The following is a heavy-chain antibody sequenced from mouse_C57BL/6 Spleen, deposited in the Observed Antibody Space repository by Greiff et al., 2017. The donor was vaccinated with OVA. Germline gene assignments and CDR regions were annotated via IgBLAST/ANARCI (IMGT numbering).Heavy chain of an antibody. Sequence: EVKLMESGPELVKPGASVKISCKASGYSFTGYYMNWVKQSPEKSLEWIGEINPSTGGTTYNQKFKAKATLTVDKSSSTAYMQLKSLTSEDSAVYYCARLLGRYCDVWGTGTTVTGSS. D-gene: IGHD4-1*01. CDR2: INPSTGGT. CDR3: ARLLGRYCDV. V-gene: IGHV1-42*01. J-gene: IGHJ1*03. CDR1: GYSFTGYY.